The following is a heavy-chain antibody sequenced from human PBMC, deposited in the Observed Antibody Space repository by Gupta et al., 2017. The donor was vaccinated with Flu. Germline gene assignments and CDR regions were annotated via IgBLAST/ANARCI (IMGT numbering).Heavy chain of an antibody. CDR2: INLDGSDA. D-gene: IGHD2-15*01. J-gene: IGHJ4*02. CDR1: TFSDHW. V-gene: IGHV3-74*03. Sequence: TFSDHWMHWVRQAPGEGLVWVSQINLDGSDAMFLDSVKGRFTISRDNAKNTVFLQMNSLRAEDTAVYYCATGYPAHALGYWGQGTLVTVSS. CDR3: ATGYPAHALGY.